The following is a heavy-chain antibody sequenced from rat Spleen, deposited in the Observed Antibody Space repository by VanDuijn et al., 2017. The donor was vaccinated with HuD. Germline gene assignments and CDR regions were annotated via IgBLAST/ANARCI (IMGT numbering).Heavy chain of an antibody. J-gene: IGHJ2*01. CDR3: ASVY. Sequence: EVQLVESGGGLVQTGKSLKLSCVASGFRFSSYWMFWYRQFPEKRLEWVARIKAKSTNYEIDYTESVKGRFTISRDDSKGTIYLQMNNLKEEDTAMYYCASVYWGQGVMVTVSS. V-gene: IGHV6-6*01. CDR2: IKAKSTNYEI. CDR1: GFRFSSYW.